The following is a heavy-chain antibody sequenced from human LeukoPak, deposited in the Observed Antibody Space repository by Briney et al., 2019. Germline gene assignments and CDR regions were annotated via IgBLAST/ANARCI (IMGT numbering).Heavy chain of an antibody. CDR1: GFTFSSYG. D-gene: IGHD3-22*01. CDR2: IWYDGSNK. CDR3: ARDLTYYDCSGYGY. Sequence: PGRSLRLSCAASGFTFSSYGMHWVRQAPGKGLEWVAVIWYDGSNKYHADSVKGRFTISSDNSKNTLYLQMNSLRAEDTAVYYCARDLTYYDCSGYGYWGQGTLVTVSS. J-gene: IGHJ4*02. V-gene: IGHV3-33*01.